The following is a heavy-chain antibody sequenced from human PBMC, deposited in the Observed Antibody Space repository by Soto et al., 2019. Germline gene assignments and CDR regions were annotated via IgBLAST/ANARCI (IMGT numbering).Heavy chain of an antibody. CDR3: ARAPARNTEDNVVVIAATRIDY. J-gene: IGHJ4*02. D-gene: IGHD2-15*01. V-gene: IGHV3-30-3*01. CDR2: ISYDGSKK. Sequence: QVQLVESGGGVVQPGRSLRLSCAASGFTFSSYAMHWVRQAPGKGLEWVAVISYDGSKKYYADSVKGRFTISRDKAKNTLYLQMNSLRAEDTAVYYCARAPARNTEDNVVVIAATRIDYWGQGTLVTVSS. CDR1: GFTFSSYA.